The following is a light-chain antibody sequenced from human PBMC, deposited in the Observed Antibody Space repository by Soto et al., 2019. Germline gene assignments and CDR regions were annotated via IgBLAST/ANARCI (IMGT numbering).Light chain of an antibody. J-gene: IGKJ3*01. V-gene: IGKV1-5*03. CDR2: RAS. CDR1: QSISTW. CDR3: QQYTTYSGT. Sequence: DIQMTQCPSTVSASVGDRVTITCRASQSISTWLAWYQQKPGTAPKLLIYRASNLESGVPSRFSGSGSGTEFTLTISSLQPDDFATYYCQQYTTYSGTFGPGTKVDIK.